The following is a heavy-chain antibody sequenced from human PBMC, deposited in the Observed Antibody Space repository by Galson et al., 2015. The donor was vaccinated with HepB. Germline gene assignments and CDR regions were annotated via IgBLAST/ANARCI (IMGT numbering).Heavy chain of an antibody. D-gene: IGHD6-13*01. Sequence: SVKVSCKASGYTFTSYGISWVRQAPGQGLEWMGWISAYNGNTNYAQKLQGRVTMTTDTSTSTAYMELRSLRSDDTAVYYCARDLRAAAEYYYYYYYMDVWGKGTTVTVSS. CDR2: ISAYNGNT. CDR3: ARDLRAAAEYYYYYYYMDV. J-gene: IGHJ6*03. CDR1: GYTFTSYG. V-gene: IGHV1-18*04.